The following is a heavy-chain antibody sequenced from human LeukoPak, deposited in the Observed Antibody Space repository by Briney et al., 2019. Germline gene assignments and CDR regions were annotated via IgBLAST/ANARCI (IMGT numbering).Heavy chain of an antibody. CDR2: ISGSGGST. J-gene: IGHJ4*02. V-gene: IGHV3-23*01. CDR3: AKGVVVVPAANDY. CDR1: GFTFSSYA. D-gene: IGHD2-2*01. Sequence: GGSLRLSCAASGFTFSSYAMSWVRQAPGKGLEWVSAISGSGGSTYYADSVKGRFTISRDDSKNTLYLQMNSLRAEDTAVYYCAKGVVVVPAANDYWGQGTLVTVSS.